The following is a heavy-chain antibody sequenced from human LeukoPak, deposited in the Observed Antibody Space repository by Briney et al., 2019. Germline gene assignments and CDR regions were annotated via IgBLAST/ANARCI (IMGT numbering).Heavy chain of an antibody. D-gene: IGHD3-10*01. J-gene: IGHJ4*02. Sequence: GGSLRLSCAASGFTFSSYAMSWVRQAPGKGLEWVSAISSSGGSTYYADSVKGPFTISRDNSKNTLYLQMNSLRAEDTAVYYCAKGDIYGSGSYVDYWGQGTLVTVSS. V-gene: IGHV3-23*01. CDR2: ISSSGGST. CDR3: AKGDIYGSGSYVDY. CDR1: GFTFSSYA.